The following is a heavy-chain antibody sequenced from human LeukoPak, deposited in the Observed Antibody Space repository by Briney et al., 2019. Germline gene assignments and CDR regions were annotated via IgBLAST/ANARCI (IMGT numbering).Heavy chain of an antibody. D-gene: IGHD3-10*01. J-gene: IGHJ4*02. CDR2: INPNSGGT. CDR1: GYTFTGYY. CDR3: ARDPFGDDHDFDH. Sequence: ASVKVSCEASGYTFTGYYMHWVRQAPGQGLEWMGLINPNSGGTNYAQKFQGRVTMTRDTSISTAYMELSSLRSDDTDVYYCARDPFGDDHDFDHGGRGTLLTVSS. V-gene: IGHV1-2*02.